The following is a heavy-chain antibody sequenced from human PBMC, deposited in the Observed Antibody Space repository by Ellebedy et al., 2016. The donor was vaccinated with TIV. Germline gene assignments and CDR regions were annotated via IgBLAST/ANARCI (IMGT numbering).Heavy chain of an antibody. J-gene: IGHJ5*02. D-gene: IGHD4-17*01. V-gene: IGHV3-7*01. CDR2: IRQEGDEI. CDR1: GFSFRSYW. CDR3: ARRASYGDYAVQVNPWFDP. Sequence: GESLKISCAASGFSFRSYWMSWVRQAPGKGLEWVAKIRQEGDEIYYVESVKGRFTISRDNAKNSLFLQMNSLRVEVTAVYYCARRASYGDYAVQVNPWFDPWGQGTLVTVSS.